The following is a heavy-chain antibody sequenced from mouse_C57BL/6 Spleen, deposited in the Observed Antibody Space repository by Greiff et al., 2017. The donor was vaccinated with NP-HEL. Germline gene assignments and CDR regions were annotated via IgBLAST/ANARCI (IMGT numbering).Heavy chain of an antibody. CDR1: GYAFSSSW. CDR3: ARGRIYGSSSMDY. Sequence: VHLVESGPELVKPGASVKISCKASGYAFSSSWMNWVKQRPGKGLEWIGRIYPGDGDTNYNGKFKGKATLTADKSSSTAYMQLSSLTSEDSAVYFCARGRIYGSSSMDYWGQETSVTVSS. CDR2: IYPGDGDT. V-gene: IGHV1-82*01. J-gene: IGHJ4*01. D-gene: IGHD1-1*01.